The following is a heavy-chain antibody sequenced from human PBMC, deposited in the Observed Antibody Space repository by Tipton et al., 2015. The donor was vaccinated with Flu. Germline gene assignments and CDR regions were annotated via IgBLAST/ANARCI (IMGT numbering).Heavy chain of an antibody. CDR2: IYYSGST. D-gene: IGHD5-18*01. Sequence: TLSLTCTVSGGSISSGSYYWSWIRQPPGKGLEWIGSIYYSGSTYYNPSLKSRVTISVDTSKNQFSLKLSSVTAADTAVYYCARVGTAMFDPWGQGTLVTVSS. CDR1: GGSISSGSYY. V-gene: IGHV4-39*07. J-gene: IGHJ5*02. CDR3: ARVGTAMFDP.